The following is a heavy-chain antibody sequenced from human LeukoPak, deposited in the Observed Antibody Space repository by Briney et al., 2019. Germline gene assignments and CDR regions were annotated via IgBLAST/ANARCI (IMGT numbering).Heavy chain of an antibody. CDR3: ARDRWELTFDY. V-gene: IGHV3-21*01. CDR1: GFTFSSYS. Sequence: GGSLRLSCAASGFTFSSYSMNWVRQAPGKGLEWVSSISSSSSYIYYADSVKGRFTISRDNAKNSLYLQMNSLRAGDTAVYYCARDRWELTFDYWGQGTLVTVSS. J-gene: IGHJ4*02. D-gene: IGHD1-26*01. CDR2: ISSSSSYI.